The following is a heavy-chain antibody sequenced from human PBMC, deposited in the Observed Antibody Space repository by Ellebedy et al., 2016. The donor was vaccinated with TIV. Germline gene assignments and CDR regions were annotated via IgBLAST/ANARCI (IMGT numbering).Heavy chain of an antibody. CDR1: RYTFSNYY. Sequence: ASVKVSCXASRYTFSNYYLHWVRQVPGQGLEWLGIINPGGGGTTYAQKFQGRVTMTTDTSTSTAYMELRSLRSDDTAVYSCARAEDLYSDAFDMWGQGTMVTVSS. CDR3: ARAEDLYSDAFDM. J-gene: IGHJ3*02. V-gene: IGHV1-46*01. D-gene: IGHD2-21*01. CDR2: INPGGGGT.